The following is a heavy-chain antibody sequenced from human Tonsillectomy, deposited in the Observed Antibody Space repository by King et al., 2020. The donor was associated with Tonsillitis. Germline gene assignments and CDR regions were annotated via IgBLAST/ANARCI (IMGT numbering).Heavy chain of an antibody. J-gene: IGHJ3*02. D-gene: IGHD2/OR15-2a*01. Sequence: QLQESGPGLVKPSETLSLTCTVSGGSISSSSYYWGWIRQPPGEGLEWIGSIYYSGSTYYNPSLKSRVTISVVTSKNQFSLKLSSVTAADTAVYYCARSRDLFRAFDIWGQGTMVTVSS. CDR3: ARSRDLFRAFDI. CDR2: IYYSGST. CDR1: GGSISSSSYY. V-gene: IGHV4-39*07.